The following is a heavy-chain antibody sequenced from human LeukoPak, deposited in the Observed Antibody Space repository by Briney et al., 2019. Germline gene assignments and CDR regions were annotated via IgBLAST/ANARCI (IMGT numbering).Heavy chain of an antibody. J-gene: IGHJ5*02. Sequence: PAETLSLTCSVSGDSISSGYYWGWIRQPPGKVLEWIGSIYHSGNTYYNPSLERRVSMSVDKSKSQFSVRLTSVTAAHTAVYYCAKGRHCSSASCDVFDPWGQGTLVIVSS. CDR3: AKGRHCSSASCDVFDP. D-gene: IGHD2-2*01. CDR1: GDSISSGYY. CDR2: IYHSGNT. V-gene: IGHV4-38-2*02.